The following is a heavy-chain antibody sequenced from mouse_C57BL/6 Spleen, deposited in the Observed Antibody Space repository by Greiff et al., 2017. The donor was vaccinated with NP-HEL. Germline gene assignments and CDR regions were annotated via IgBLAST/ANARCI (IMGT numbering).Heavy chain of an antibody. Sequence: EVKLVESGGGLVQPGGSLSLSCAASGFTFTDYYMSWVRQPPGKALEWLGFIRNKANGYTTEYSASVKGRFTISRDNSQSILYLQMNALRAEDSATYYCARYYDYDGDFDVWGTGTTVTVSS. CDR3: ARYYDYDGDFDV. V-gene: IGHV7-3*01. D-gene: IGHD2-4*01. J-gene: IGHJ1*03. CDR1: GFTFTDYY. CDR2: IRNKANGYTT.